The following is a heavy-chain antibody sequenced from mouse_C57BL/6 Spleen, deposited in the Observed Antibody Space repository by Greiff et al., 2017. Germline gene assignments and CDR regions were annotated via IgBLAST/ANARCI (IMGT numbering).Heavy chain of an antibody. CDR3: AREKLGRFDY. D-gene: IGHD4-1*01. Sequence: QVQLKQSGAELVRPGTSVKVSCKASGYAFTNYLIEWVKQRPGQGLEWIGVINPGSGGTNYNEKFKGKATLTADKSSSTAYMQLSSLTSEDSAVYFCAREKLGRFDYWGQGTTLTVSS. CDR1: GYAFTNYL. CDR2: INPGSGGT. V-gene: IGHV1-54*01. J-gene: IGHJ2*01.